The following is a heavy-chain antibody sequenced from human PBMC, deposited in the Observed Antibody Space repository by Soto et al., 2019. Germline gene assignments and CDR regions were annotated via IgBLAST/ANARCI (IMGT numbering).Heavy chain of an antibody. CDR1: GFTFSSYG. Sequence: GGSLRLSCAASGFTFSSYGMHWVRQAPGKGLEWVAVISYDGSNKYYADSVKGRFTISRDNSKNTLYLQMNSLRAEDTAVYYCAKYLGGYDYRSLLSYYYYGMDVWGQGTTVTVSS. D-gene: IGHD5-12*01. CDR3: AKYLGGYDYRSLLSYYYYGMDV. J-gene: IGHJ6*02. V-gene: IGHV3-30*18. CDR2: ISYDGSNK.